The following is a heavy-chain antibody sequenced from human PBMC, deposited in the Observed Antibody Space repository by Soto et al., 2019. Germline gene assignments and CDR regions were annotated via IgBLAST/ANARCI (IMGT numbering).Heavy chain of an antibody. CDR3: ASKPGKGWLLSKPLDY. CDR1: GGTFSSYA. Sequence: ASVKVSCKASGGTFSSYAISWVRQAPGQGLEWMGGIIPIFGTANYAQKFQGRVTITADESTSTAYMELSSLRSEDTAVYYCASKPGKGWLLSKPLDYWGQGTLVTVSS. CDR2: IIPIFGTA. V-gene: IGHV1-69*13. J-gene: IGHJ4*02. D-gene: IGHD3-3*01.